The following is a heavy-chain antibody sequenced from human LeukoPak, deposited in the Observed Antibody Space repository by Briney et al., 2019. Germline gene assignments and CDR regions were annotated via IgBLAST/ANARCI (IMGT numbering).Heavy chain of an antibody. J-gene: IGHJ4*02. V-gene: IGHV3-21*01. CDR2: ITSSSSYK. Sequence: AGSLTLSCAASGFTFSSYSMNWVRQAPGKGLEWVSSITSSSSYKYYPDFVKRRFTIARDNAKHSLDLQMNSLRADDTAVYYCARDYGAGDYAYWGQGTLVTVSS. CDR1: GFTFSSYS. D-gene: IGHD4-17*01. CDR3: ARDYGAGDYAY.